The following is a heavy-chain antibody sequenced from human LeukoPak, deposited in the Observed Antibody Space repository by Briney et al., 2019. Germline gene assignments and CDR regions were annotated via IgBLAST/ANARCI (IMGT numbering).Heavy chain of an antibody. V-gene: IGHV3-72*01. J-gene: IGHJ4*02. Sequence: PGGSLRLSCGSSGVTFSDHYMDWVRQAPGKGLEWVGRTRNKAESDTTEYAASVKGRFTISRDDSKNLLYLQMNSLKTEDTAVYYCARAVAYDSSGYYYFDYWGQGTLVTVSS. CDR1: GVTFSDHY. CDR3: ARAVAYDSSGYYYFDY. CDR2: TRNKAESDTT. D-gene: IGHD3-22*01.